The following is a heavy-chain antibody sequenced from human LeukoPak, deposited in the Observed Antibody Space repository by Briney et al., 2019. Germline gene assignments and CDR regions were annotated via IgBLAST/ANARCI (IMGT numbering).Heavy chain of an antibody. CDR3: AKAFREFGASSSYSSFDT. CDR2: VSYTRVAT. CDR1: GFTFSSFA. D-gene: IGHD5-18*01. V-gene: IGHV3-23*01. J-gene: IGHJ3*02. Sequence: PGGSLRLSCAASGFTFSSFALSWVRQAPGKGLKWVSGVSYTRVATYYADSVKGRFTISRDDSQNILYLQMNGLRAEDTAVYFCAKAFREFGASSSYSSFDTWGQGTMVTVSS.